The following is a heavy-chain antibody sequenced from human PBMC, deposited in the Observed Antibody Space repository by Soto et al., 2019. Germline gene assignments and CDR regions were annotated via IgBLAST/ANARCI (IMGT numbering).Heavy chain of an antibody. CDR3: ARAYYDFWSGYHLYAY. CDR2: INHSGST. Sequence: SETLSLTCAVYGGSFSGYYWSWIRQPPGKGLEWIGEINHSGSTNYNPSLKSRVTISVDTSKNQFSLKLSSVTAADTAVYYCARAYYDFWSGYHLYAYWGQGSLVPVSS. D-gene: IGHD3-3*01. CDR1: GGSFSGYY. V-gene: IGHV4-34*01. J-gene: IGHJ4*02.